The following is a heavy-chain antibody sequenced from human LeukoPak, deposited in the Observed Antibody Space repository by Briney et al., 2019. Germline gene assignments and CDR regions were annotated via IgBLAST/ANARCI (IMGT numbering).Heavy chain of an antibody. Sequence: PGGSLRLSCSTSGFIFSTYPMHWVRQPPGKGLEYISGITSNGDSTNYAASVKGRFTISRDNSKNTLSLHMSSLGAEDTAVYYCVKDQGEYSSTWYYFDSWGQGTLVTVSS. CDR2: ITSNGDST. CDR3: VKDQGEYSSTWYYFDS. CDR1: GFIFSTYP. D-gene: IGHD6-13*01. J-gene: IGHJ4*02. V-gene: IGHV3-64D*06.